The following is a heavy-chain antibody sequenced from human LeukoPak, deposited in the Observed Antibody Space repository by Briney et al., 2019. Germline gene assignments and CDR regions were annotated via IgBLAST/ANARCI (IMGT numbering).Heavy chain of an antibody. CDR1: GFTFSSYA. CDR2: ISDSGGST. J-gene: IGHJ4*02. Sequence: GGSLRLSCAASGFTFSSYAMSWVRQAPGKGLEWVSAISDSGGSTYYADSVKGRFTISRDNAKNTLYLQMNSLRAEDTAVYYCARDLMGARGYFDYWGQGTLVTVSS. D-gene: IGHD1-26*01. V-gene: IGHV3-23*01. CDR3: ARDLMGARGYFDY.